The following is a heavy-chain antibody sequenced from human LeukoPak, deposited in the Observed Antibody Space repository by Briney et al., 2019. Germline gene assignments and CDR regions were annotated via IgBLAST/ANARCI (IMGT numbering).Heavy chain of an antibody. J-gene: IGHJ4*02. V-gene: IGHV4-34*01. CDR3: ARGLSRAAAGTDY. CDR1: GGSFSGYY. Sequence: SETLSLTCAVYGGSFSGYYWSWIRQPPGKGLEWIGEINHSGSTNYNPSLKSRVTISVDTSKNQFSLKLSSVTAADTAVYYCARGLSRAAAGTDYWGQGTLVTVSP. CDR2: INHSGST. D-gene: IGHD6-13*01.